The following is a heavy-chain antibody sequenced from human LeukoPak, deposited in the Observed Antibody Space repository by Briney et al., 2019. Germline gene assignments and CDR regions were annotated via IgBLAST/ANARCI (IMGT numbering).Heavy chain of an antibody. D-gene: IGHD5-18*01. J-gene: IGHJ5*02. V-gene: IGHV3-23*01. CDR1: GFTFSTYA. Sequence: GGSLRLSCAASGFTFSTYAMSWVRQAPGKGLEWVSAISGSDGTYYADSVKGRITISRDNSKNTLYLQMNSLRAEDTAVYYCAKSSGYSFGYNRFDPWGQGTLVTVSS. CDR2: ISGSDGT. CDR3: AKSSGYSFGYNRFDP.